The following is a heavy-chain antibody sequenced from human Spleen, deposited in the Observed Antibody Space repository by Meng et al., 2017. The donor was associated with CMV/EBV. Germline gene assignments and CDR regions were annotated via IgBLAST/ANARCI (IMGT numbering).Heavy chain of an antibody. CDR3: VRSRRGSLAAPSDS. CDR2: IYSSGGT. CDR1: GGSISTSSYY. D-gene: IGHD1-26*01. V-gene: IGHV4-39*06. Sequence: GSLRLSCAVSGGSISTSSYYWGWIRQPPGKGLEWIGSIYSSGGTFYNPSLKSRVSISVDTSKNHFPLKLNSVTAADTAVYYCVRSRRGSLAAPSDSWGQGTLVTVSS. J-gene: IGHJ4*02.